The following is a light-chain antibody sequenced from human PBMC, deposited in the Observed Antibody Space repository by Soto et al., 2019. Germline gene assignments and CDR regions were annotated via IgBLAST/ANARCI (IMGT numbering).Light chain of an antibody. J-gene: IGLJ3*02. CDR1: SSNIGNNY. CDR3: GTWDSSLSAGE. V-gene: IGLV1-51*02. Sequence: QSVLTQPPSVSAAPGQKVTISCSGSSSNIGNNYVSWYQQLPGTAPELLIYENNKRPSGIPDRFSGSKSGTSATLGITGLQTGDEADYYCGTWDSSLSAGEFGGGTKLTVL. CDR2: ENN.